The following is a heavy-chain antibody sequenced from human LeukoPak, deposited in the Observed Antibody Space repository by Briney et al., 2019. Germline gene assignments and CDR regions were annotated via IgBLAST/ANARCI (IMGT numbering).Heavy chain of an antibody. CDR2: ISAYNGNT. J-gene: IGHJ4*02. CDR1: GYTFTSYG. Sequence: ASVKVSCKASGYTFTSYGISWVRQAPGQGLEWMGWISAYNGNTNYAQKLQGRVTMTTDTSTSTAYMELRSLRSDDTAVYYCARDFSYDSSGYRSTWGQGTLVTVSS. V-gene: IGHV1-18*01. CDR3: ARDFSYDSSGYRST. D-gene: IGHD3-22*01.